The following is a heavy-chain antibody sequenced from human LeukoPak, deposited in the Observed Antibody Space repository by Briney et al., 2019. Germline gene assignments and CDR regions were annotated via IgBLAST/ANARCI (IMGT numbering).Heavy chain of an antibody. CDR3: AKRSVISSTFDY. J-gene: IGHJ4*02. D-gene: IGHD3-3*01. V-gene: IGHV3-30-3*02. Sequence: PGGSLRLSCAASGFTFSSYAMHWVRQAPGKGLEWVAVISYDGSNKYYADSVKGRFTISRDNSKNTLYLQMNSLRAEDTAVYFCAKRSVISSTFDYWGQGTLVTVSS. CDR2: ISYDGSNK. CDR1: GFTFSSYA.